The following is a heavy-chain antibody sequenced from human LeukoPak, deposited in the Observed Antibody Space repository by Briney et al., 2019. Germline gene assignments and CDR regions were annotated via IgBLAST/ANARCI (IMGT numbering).Heavy chain of an antibody. V-gene: IGHV3-30-3*01. CDR3: SRVRSRPGYQFVY. CDR1: GFTIESYA. CDR2: VSYGGSNK. Sequence: PGGSLRLSCGVSGFTIESYAIYWVRQAPGKGLEWVALVSYGGSNKYYIDSVKGRFTISRDNSKNTLYLQMNSLRPQDTAVYYWSRVRSRPGYQFVYWGQGTLVTVSS. J-gene: IGHJ4*02. D-gene: IGHD2-2*01.